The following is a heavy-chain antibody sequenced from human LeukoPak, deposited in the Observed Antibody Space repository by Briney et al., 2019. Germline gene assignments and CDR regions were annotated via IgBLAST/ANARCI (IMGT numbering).Heavy chain of an antibody. D-gene: IGHD6-6*01. CDR2: IYHSGST. V-gene: IGHV4-4*02. CDR3: ARNLPGGSSYYFDY. CDR1: GGSFSSSNW. Sequence: PSETLSLTCAVSGGSFSSSNWWSWVRQPPGKGLEWIGEIYHSGSTNYNPSLKSRVTISVDKSKNQFSLKLSSVTAADTAVYYCARNLPGGSSYYFDYWGQGTLVTVSS. J-gene: IGHJ4*02.